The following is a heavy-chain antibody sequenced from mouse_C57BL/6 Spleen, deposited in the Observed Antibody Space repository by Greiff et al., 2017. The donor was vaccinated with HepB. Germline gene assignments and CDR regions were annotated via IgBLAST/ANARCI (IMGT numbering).Heavy chain of an antibody. CDR1: GYSFTDYT. J-gene: IGHJ4*01. CDR3: SRRSVVVEYYAMDY. Sequence: EVKLQESGPELVKPGASVKISCKASGYSFTDYTINWVKQSNGKSLEWIGVINPNYGTTSYNQKFKGKATLTVDQSSSTAYMPLNSLTSDDSAVYYFSRRSVVVEYYAMDYWGQGTSVTVSS. CDR2: INPNYGTT. D-gene: IGHD1-1*01. V-gene: IGHV1-39*01.